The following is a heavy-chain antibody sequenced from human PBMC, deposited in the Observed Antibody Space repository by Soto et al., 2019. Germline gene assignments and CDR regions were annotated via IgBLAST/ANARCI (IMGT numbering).Heavy chain of an antibody. CDR1: GFSFSSDS. CDR2: ISSSGSFM. V-gene: IGHV3-21*01. J-gene: IGHJ4*02. CDR3: ARDPPTGTTLDWADS. D-gene: IGHD1-7*01. Sequence: GSLRLSCAASGFSFSSDSMGWVRQAPGKGLEWVSSISSSGSFMNYADSVKGRFTISRDNAKNSLYLQMSGLKDEDTAVYYCARDPPTGTTLDWADSWGQGTLVTVSS.